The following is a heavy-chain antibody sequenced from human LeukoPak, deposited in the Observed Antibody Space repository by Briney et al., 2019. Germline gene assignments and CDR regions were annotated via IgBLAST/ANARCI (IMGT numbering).Heavy chain of an antibody. CDR3: ARALTGTTPNDY. Sequence: SVKVSCKASGYTFTSYAMNWVRQAPGQGLEWMGGIIPIFGTANYAQKFQGRVTITADESTSTAYMELSSLRSEDTAVYYCARALTGTTPNDYWGQGTLVTVSS. J-gene: IGHJ4*02. CDR2: IIPIFGTA. D-gene: IGHD1-1*01. CDR1: GYTFTSYA. V-gene: IGHV1-69*13.